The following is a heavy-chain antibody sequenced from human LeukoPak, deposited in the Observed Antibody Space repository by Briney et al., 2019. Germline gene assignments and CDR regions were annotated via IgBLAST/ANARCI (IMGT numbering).Heavy chain of an antibody. Sequence: GASVKVSCKASGYTFTGYYMHWVRQATGQGLEWMGWMNPNSGNTGYAQKFQGRVTMTRNTSISTAYMELSSLRSEDTAVYYCAIIAAAANEDYWGQGTLVTVSS. J-gene: IGHJ4*02. CDR2: MNPNSGNT. V-gene: IGHV1-8*02. CDR3: AIIAAAANEDY. CDR1: GYTFTGYY. D-gene: IGHD6-13*01.